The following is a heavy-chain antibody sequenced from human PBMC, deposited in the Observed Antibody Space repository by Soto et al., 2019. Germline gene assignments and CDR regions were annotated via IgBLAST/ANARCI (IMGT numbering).Heavy chain of an antibody. Sequence: EVQLVESGGGLVKPGGSLRLSCAASGFTFSNAWMNWVRQAPGKGLEWVGRIKSKTDGGITDYAAPVKGRFTISRDDSKNTLYLQMNSLKTEDTAVYYCTTDQWLVRGLDYWGQGTLVTVSS. V-gene: IGHV3-15*07. D-gene: IGHD6-19*01. J-gene: IGHJ4*02. CDR1: GFTFSNAW. CDR3: TTDQWLVRGLDY. CDR2: IKSKTDGGIT.